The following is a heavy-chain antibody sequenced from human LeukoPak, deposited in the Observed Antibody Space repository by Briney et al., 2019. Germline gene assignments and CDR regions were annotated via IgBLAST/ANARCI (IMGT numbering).Heavy chain of an antibody. D-gene: IGHD3-10*01. CDR3: ATEDYYGSGRLSYYGMDV. Sequence: ASVKVSCKASGYTFTGYYMHWVRQAPGQGLEWMGWINPNSGGTNYAQKFQGRVTMTRDTSISTAYMELSRLRSDDTAVYYCATEDYYGSGRLSYYGMDVWGKGTAVTVSS. CDR1: GYTFTGYY. V-gene: IGHV1-2*02. CDR2: INPNSGGT. J-gene: IGHJ6*04.